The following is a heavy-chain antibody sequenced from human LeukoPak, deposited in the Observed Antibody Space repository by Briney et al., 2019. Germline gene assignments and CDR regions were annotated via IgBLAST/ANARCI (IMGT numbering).Heavy chain of an antibody. CDR3: AKAPLLRFLEWLFDF. CDR2: IRYDGSNK. V-gene: IGHV3-30*02. Sequence: GGSLRLSCAASGFIFSSYGMHWVRQAPGKGLEWVAFIRYDGSNKYYADSVKGRFTISRDNSKNTLYLQMNSLRAEDTAVYYCAKAPLLRFLEWLFDFWGQGTLVTVSS. D-gene: IGHD3-3*01. J-gene: IGHJ5*01. CDR1: GFIFSSYG.